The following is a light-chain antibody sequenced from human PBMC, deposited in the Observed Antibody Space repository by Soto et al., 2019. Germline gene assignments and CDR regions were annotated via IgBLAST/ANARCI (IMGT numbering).Light chain of an antibody. CDR2: DAS. CDR1: QDINNY. Sequence: DIQMTQSPSSLSASVGDRVTITCQASQDINNYLNWYQQKPGKAPKLLIYDASNLETGVPSRFNGSGSGTHFTFTISSLQPADFATYFRQQYDNLILTFGGGTKVEIK. V-gene: IGKV1-33*01. J-gene: IGKJ4*01. CDR3: QQYDNLILT.